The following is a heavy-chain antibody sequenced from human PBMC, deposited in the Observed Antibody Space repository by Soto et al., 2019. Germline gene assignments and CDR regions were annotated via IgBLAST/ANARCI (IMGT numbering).Heavy chain of an antibody. CDR1: GYSFSSSA. CDR3: ARGAILGPDLNYFDY. V-gene: IGHV1-3*01. Sequence: ASVKVSCKASGYSFSSSALHWVRQAPGQRPEWMGWINAGNGYTKYSQNFQSRVSISRDTSATTVYMELSSLRSEDTAVYYCARGAILGPDLNYFDYWGQGTLVTVSS. J-gene: IGHJ4*02. D-gene: IGHD3-3*01. CDR2: INAGNGYT.